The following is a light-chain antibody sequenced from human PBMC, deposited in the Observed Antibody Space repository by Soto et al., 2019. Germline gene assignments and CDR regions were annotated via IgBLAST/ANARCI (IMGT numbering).Light chain of an antibody. V-gene: IGKV3-15*01. CDR1: QSVSID. J-gene: IGKJ4*02. CDR2: GAS. Sequence: SAGSVSLSTREKATLSLRASQSVSIDLDWYQQTPGQAPRLLIYGASTRDTGIPVRFSGSASGTEFTLTISSLQSEDFTVYYCQQSNNWPLTFGEGTKVDIK. CDR3: QQSNNWPLT.